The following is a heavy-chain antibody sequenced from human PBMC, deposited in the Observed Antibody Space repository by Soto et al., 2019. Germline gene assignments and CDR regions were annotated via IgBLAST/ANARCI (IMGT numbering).Heavy chain of an antibody. CDR3: ARGPAYIDGWRTFDL. Sequence: VLLQESGPGLLRPSETLSLTCTVSDDSFRGAEYYWSWIRQPLGKGPEWIGYTYYNGDTKYNPALRSRVTMSEDMSKNQFSLRLSSVTAADTAVYFCARGPAYIDGWRTFDLWGRGILVTVSS. V-gene: IGHV4-61*08. CDR2: TYYNGDT. J-gene: IGHJ4*02. CDR1: DDSFRGAEYY. D-gene: IGHD6-19*01.